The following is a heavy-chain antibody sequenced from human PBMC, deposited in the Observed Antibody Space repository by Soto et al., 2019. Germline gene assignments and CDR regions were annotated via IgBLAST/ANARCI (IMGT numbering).Heavy chain of an antibody. Sequence: PSDTLSVTCPSSGGTISRDNWWTWVRQPPGKGLARIGEVYHNGRTNYSPSLKSRVTISVDKWKNQFSLKLTSVAAADTALYYCASASAASRVPGAIINGGHGIFVTVS. V-gene: IGHV4-4*02. J-gene: IGHJ4*01. CDR3: ASASAASRVPGAIIN. D-gene: IGHD3-10*01. CDR2: VYHNGRT. CDR1: GGTISRDNW.